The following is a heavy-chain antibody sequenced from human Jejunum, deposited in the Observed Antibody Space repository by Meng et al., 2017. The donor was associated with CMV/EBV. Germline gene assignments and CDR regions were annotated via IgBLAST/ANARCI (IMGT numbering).Heavy chain of an antibody. D-gene: IGHD2-2*01. CDR2: IYSSGST. CDR3: ARDCCSYRSWFDP. Sequence: QVQLQELGPGLVKPSETLSLTCTVSGDSITSNTFYWGWIRQPPGKGLEWIGSIYSSGSTYYNPSLKSRVTISIDTSKNQFSLKLTSVTAADTAVYYCARDCCSYRSWFDPWGQGTLVTVSS. CDR1: GDSITSNTFY. V-gene: IGHV4-39*07. J-gene: IGHJ5*02.